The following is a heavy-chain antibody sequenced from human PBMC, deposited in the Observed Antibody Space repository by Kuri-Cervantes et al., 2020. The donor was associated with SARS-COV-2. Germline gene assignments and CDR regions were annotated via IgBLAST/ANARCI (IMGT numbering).Heavy chain of an antibody. CDR3: ARGGGWGTTYYFDY. Sequence: GSLRLSCAVSGYSISSGYYWGWIRQPPGKGLEWIGSIYHSGSTYYNPSLKSRLTISVDTSKDQIYLRLTSVTAADTAVYYCARGGGWGTTYYFDYWGQGTLVTVSS. V-gene: IGHV4-38-2*01. CDR1: GYSISSGYY. D-gene: IGHD1-14*01. CDR2: IYHSGST. J-gene: IGHJ4*02.